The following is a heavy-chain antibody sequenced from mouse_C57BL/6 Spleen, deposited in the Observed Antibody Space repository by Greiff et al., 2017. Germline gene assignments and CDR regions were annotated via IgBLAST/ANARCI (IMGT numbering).Heavy chain of an antibody. Sequence: QVQLQQPGAELVRPGSSVKLSCKASGYTFTSYWMHWVKQRPIQGLEWIGNIDPSDSETHYNQKFKDKATLTVDKSSSTAYMQLSSLTSADSAVYYCARSSYDSPFAYWGQGTLVTVSA. CDR1: GYTFTSYW. V-gene: IGHV1-52*01. CDR3: ARSSYDSPFAY. D-gene: IGHD2-4*01. CDR2: IDPSDSET. J-gene: IGHJ3*01.